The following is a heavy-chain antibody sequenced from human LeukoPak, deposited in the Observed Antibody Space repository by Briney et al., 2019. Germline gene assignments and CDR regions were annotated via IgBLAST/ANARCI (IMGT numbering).Heavy chain of an antibody. Sequence: GGCLRLSCAASGFTFSSYSMNWVRQAPGKGLEWVSSISSSSNYIYYADSVKGRFTISRDNAKNSLYLQMNSLRAEDTAVYYCARDPSSGWYLKGWFDPWGQGTLVTVSS. CDR3: ARDPSSGWYLKGWFDP. J-gene: IGHJ5*02. D-gene: IGHD6-19*01. V-gene: IGHV3-21*01. CDR2: ISSSSNYI. CDR1: GFTFSSYS.